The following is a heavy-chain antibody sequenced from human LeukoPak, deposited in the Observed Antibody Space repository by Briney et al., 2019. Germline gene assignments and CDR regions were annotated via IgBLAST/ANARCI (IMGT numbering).Heavy chain of an antibody. CDR2: INHSGST. CDR3: ARGGQIYYYDSSGYYH. D-gene: IGHD3-22*01. V-gene: IGHV4-34*01. Sequence: SETLSLTCTVSGGSISSYYWSWIRQPPGKGLEWIGEINHSGSTNYNPSLKSRVTISVDTSKNQFSLKLSSVTAADTAVYYCARGGQIYYYDSSGYYHWGQGTLVTVSS. CDR1: GGSISSYY. J-gene: IGHJ4*02.